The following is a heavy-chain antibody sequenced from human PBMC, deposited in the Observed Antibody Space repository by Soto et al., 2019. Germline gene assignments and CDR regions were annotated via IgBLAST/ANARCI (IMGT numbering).Heavy chain of an antibody. CDR1: GYTFSVYW. V-gene: IGHV3-23*05. CDR2: PDDSDTSNNT. D-gene: IGHD5-18*01. J-gene: IGHJ4*02. CDR3: ASGDTAMDPFDY. Sequence: PGESRTISCKASGYTFSVYWIGWVRQLPGKGLEWMGNIYPDDSDTSNNTYYADSVKGRFTISRDNSKNTLFLQMNSLRAEDTAVYFCASGDTAMDPFDYWGPGTLVTVSS.